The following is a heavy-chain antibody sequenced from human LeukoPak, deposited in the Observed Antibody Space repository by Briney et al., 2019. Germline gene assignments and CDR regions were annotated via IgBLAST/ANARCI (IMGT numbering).Heavy chain of an antibody. V-gene: IGHV3-53*01. CDR2: IYSGGST. D-gene: IGHD2-2*01. CDR3: ARGVVPAAITYYYYYYYMDV. CDR1: GFTFSSFS. J-gene: IGHJ6*03. Sequence: PGGSLRLSCAASGFTFSSFSMNWVRQAPGKGLEWVSVIYSGGSTYYADSVKGRFTISRDNSKNTLYLQMNSLRAEDTAAYYCARGVVPAAITYYYYYYYMDVWGKGTTVTVSS.